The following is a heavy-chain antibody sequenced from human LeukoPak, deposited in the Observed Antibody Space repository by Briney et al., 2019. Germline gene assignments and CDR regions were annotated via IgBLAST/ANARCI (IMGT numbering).Heavy chain of an antibody. J-gene: IGHJ5*02. CDR2: IKEDGSGT. CDR1: GFTFTNYW. Sequence: PGGSLRLSCAASGFTFTNYWMSWVRQAPGKGLEWVANIKEDGSGTHYVDSVKGRFTISRDNAKNSLYLQMTSLRAEDTAVYFCGRINYGDYAWGQGTLVNVSS. D-gene: IGHD4-17*01. CDR3: GRINYGDYA. V-gene: IGHV3-7*01.